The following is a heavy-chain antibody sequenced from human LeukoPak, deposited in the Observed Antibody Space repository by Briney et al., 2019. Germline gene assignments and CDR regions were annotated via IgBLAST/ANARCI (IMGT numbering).Heavy chain of an antibody. CDR1: GGSISRSNW. CDR3: ARGDYDILTGWGGDWFDP. J-gene: IGHJ5*02. V-gene: IGHV4-4*02. Sequence: SGTLSLTCAVTGGSISRSNWRSWVRQPPGKGLEWIGEISHSGSINYNPSLKSRVTMSVDESKNQFSLELSSVTAADSAVYYCARGDYDILTGWGGDWFDPWGQGILVTVSS. CDR2: ISHSGSI. D-gene: IGHD3-9*01.